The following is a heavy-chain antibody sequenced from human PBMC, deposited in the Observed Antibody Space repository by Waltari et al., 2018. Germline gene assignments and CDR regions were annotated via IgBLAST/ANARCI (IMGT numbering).Heavy chain of an antibody. CDR1: GGSISSHY. V-gene: IGHV4-59*11. CDR2: INYKGNI. D-gene: IGHD3-10*01. J-gene: IGHJ4*02. CDR3: ARGPLWFNLD. Sequence: QVQLQESGPGLVKPSETLSLTCTVSGGSISSHYWSWVRQTPGKGLEYIGHINYKGNINYNPSLKSRVSMSLDTSKNQFSLTLTSVTAADTAMYFCARGPLWFNLDWGQGTLVTVSS.